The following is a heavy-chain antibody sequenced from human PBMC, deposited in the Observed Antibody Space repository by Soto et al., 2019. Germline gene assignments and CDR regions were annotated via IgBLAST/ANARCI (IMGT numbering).Heavy chain of an antibody. V-gene: IGHV4-4*08. J-gene: IGHJ4*02. CDR2: VHLGGTT. CDR3: SRPYYGEFDY. D-gene: IGHD1-26*01. CDR1: GCALSNYF. Sequence: PSDTPSPTFTVSGCALSNYFWFWIRQPPGQDLQWIAYVHLGGTTNYNPSLKSRITISVDTSRRQFSLKLTSVTAADTAVYFCSRPYYGEFDYWDQGSLFTVSA.